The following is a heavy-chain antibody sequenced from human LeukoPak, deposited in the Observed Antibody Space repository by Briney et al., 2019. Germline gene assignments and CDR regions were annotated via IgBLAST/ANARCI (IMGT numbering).Heavy chain of an antibody. J-gene: IGHJ4*02. CDR2: INSGGRK. CDR1: GFTVSSNY. V-gene: IGHV3-53*01. CDR3: ARGYSY. Sequence: GGSLRLSCAASGFTVSSNYMSWVRQAPGKGLEWVSVINSGGRKKYADYLKGRFSISTDNSKNTLYLQMNSVRAEDTAVYYCARGYSYWGQGTLVTVSS. D-gene: IGHD2-2*02.